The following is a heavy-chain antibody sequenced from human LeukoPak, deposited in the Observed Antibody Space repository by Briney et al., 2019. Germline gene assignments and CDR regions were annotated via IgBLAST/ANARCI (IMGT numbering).Heavy chain of an antibody. Sequence: SGGSLRLSCAASGFTFSSYGMHWVRQAPGKGLEWMAVIWYDGSNKYYADSVKGRFAISRDNSKNTLYLQMNSLRAEDTAVYYCAKGGSCWDPLLDAFDIWGQGTMVTVSS. CDR3: AKGGSCWDPLLDAFDI. CDR2: IWYDGSNK. D-gene: IGHD1-26*01. CDR1: GFTFSSYG. J-gene: IGHJ3*02. V-gene: IGHV3-30*02.